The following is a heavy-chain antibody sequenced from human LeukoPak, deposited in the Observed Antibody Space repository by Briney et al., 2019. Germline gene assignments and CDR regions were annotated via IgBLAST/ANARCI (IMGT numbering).Heavy chain of an antibody. V-gene: IGHV3-48*03. CDR3: ARNPTDSNYYYYYYMDV. Sequence: GGSLRLSCVASGFTFTTYEMNWVRQAPGKGLEWISHISPSGTSIFYADSVMGRFSISRDNAKKSLYLQMNSLRAEDTAVYYCARNPTDSNYYYYYYMDVWGKGTAVTASS. CDR2: ISPSGTSI. J-gene: IGHJ6*03. D-gene: IGHD4-11*01. CDR1: GFTFTTYE.